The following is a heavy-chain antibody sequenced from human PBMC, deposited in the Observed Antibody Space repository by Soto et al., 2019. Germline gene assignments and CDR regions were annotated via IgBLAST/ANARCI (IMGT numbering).Heavy chain of an antibody. CDR3: ARWQDYYYYGMDV. J-gene: IGHJ6*02. Sequence: GESMKSSCNGSGYSFTSYWISWVGQMPGKGLEWMGRIDPSDSYTNYSPSFQGHVTISADKSISTAYLQWSSLKASDTAMYYCARWQDYYYYGMDVWGQGTTLTVSS. CDR2: IDPSDSYT. V-gene: IGHV5-10-1*01. CDR1: GYSFTSYW.